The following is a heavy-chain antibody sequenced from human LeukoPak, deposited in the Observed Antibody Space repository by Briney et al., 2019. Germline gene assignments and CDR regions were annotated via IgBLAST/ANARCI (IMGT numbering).Heavy chain of an antibody. J-gene: IGHJ4*02. CDR1: GFTFSSYG. V-gene: IGHV3-30*18. D-gene: IGHD5-18*01. CDR3: AKARNGYSYGYFDY. CDR2: ISYDGSNK. Sequence: PGRSLRLSCAASGFTFSSYGMHWVRQAPGKGLEWVAVISYDGSNKYYADSVKGRFTISRDNSKNTLYLQMNSLRAEDTAVYYCAKARNGYSYGYFDYWGQGTLVTVSS.